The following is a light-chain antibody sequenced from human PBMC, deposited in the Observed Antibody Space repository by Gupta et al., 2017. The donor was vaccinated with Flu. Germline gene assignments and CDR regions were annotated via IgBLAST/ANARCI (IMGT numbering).Light chain of an antibody. CDR3: CSYAGNDTSV. V-gene: IGLV2-11*01. CDR1: SSDVGGYNY. Sequence: SALPQPRSVSGSPGQSVTISCTGTSSDVGGYNYVSWYQQHPGKAPKLMIYDVSKRPAWVPDRFSGSKSGNTASLTISGLQAEDEADYYCCSYAGNDTSVFGTGTKVTVL. CDR2: DVS. J-gene: IGLJ1*01.